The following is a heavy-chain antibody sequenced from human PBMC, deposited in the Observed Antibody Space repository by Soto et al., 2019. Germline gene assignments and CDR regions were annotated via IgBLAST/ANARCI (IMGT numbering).Heavy chain of an antibody. CDR2: ISASSSTL. CDR1: GFTFSSYA. Sequence: DVQLVESGGGLVQPGGSLRLSCAASGFTFSSYAMNWVRQAPGKGLGWVFFISASSSTLYYADSVKGRFTISRDNTKNSLFLEMNSLRAEDTAFYYCARASLMTTIFDYWGQGAQVTVSA. V-gene: IGHV3-48*01. CDR3: ARASLMTTIFDY. J-gene: IGHJ4*02. D-gene: IGHD4-17*01.